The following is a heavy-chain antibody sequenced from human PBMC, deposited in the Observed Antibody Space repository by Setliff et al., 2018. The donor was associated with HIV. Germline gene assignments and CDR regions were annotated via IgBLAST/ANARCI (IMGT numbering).Heavy chain of an antibody. J-gene: IGHJ6*02. Sequence: PSETLSLTCTVSGGSIRSHYWNWIRQSPGKGLEWIAYFYYSGSPNYNPSLKSRVTMSVDTSKNQISLTLTSVTAADAAVYYCARGQWPAPRPDFSDGSYNYGMDVWGQGTTVTV. V-gene: IGHV4-59*11. CDR1: GGSIRSHY. CDR2: FYYSGSP. D-gene: IGHD2-2*01. CDR3: ARGQWPAPRPDFSDGSYNYGMDV.